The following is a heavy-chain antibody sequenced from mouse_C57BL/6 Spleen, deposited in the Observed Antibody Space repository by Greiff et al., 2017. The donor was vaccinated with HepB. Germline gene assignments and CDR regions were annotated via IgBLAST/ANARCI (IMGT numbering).Heavy chain of an antibody. CDR1: GFTFSSYT. J-gene: IGHJ1*03. V-gene: IGHV5-9*01. CDR3: ARHGGNYGYFDV. D-gene: IGHD2-1*01. Sequence: EVKLVESGGGLVKPGGSLKLSCAASGFTFSSYTMSWVRQTPEKRLEWVATISGGGGNTYYPDSVKGRFTISRDNAKNTLYLQMSSLRSEDTALYYGARHGGNYGYFDVWGTGTTVTVSS. CDR2: ISGGGGNT.